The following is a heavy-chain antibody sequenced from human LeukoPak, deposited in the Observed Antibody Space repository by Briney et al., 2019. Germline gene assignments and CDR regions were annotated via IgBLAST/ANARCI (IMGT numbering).Heavy chain of an antibody. CDR2: IYYSGST. D-gene: IGHD1-26*01. J-gene: IGHJ3*02. CDR3: ARAPISYDAFDI. V-gene: IGHV4-38-2*02. Sequence: SETLSLTCTVSGYSISSGYYWGWIRQPPGKGLEWIGSIYYSGSTYYNPSLKSRVTISVDTSKNQFSLKLSSVTAADTAVYYCARAPISYDAFDIWGQGTMVTVSS. CDR1: GYSISSGYY.